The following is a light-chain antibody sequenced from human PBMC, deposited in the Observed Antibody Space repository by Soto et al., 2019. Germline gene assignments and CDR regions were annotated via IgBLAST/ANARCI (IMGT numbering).Light chain of an antibody. J-gene: IGKJ4*01. CDR3: QQSYSIPLT. CDR1: QSISTY. CDR2: GAS. Sequence: DIQMPQSPSSLSASVGDRVTITCRASQSISTYLNWYQQKPGKAPKVLIYGASILQSGVPSRFSGSGSGTDFTLTISSLQPEDFATYYCQQSYSIPLTFGGGTKVEIK. V-gene: IGKV1-39*01.